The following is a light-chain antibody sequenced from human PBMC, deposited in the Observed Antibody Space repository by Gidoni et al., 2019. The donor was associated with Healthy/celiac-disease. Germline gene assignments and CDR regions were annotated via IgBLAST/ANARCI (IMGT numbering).Light chain of an antibody. J-gene: IGLJ2*01. CDR3: QAWDSSYVV. V-gene: IGLV3-1*01. CDR1: TLGDKY. CDR2: QDS. Sequence: SYDLTQPPSATVTPGQTASITCSGDTLGDKYACWYQQKPGQSPVLVIYQDSKRPSGIPERFSGCSSVNTAPLTISGTQAMDEAYYYCQAWDSSYVVFGGGSKLTVL.